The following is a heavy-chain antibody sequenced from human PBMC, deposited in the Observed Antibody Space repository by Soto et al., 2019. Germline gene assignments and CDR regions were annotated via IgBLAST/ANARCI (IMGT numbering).Heavy chain of an antibody. J-gene: IGHJ2*01. Sequence: QVQLVHSGAEVKKPGSSVKVSCKASGGTFSSYTISWVRQAPGQGLEWMGRIIPILGIANYAQKFQGRVTITADKSTSTAYMELSSLRSEDTAVYYCASSNYSWGSYRDFDLWGRGTLVTVSS. CDR3: ASSNYSWGSYRDFDL. CDR2: IIPILGIA. D-gene: IGHD3-16*02. V-gene: IGHV1-69*02. CDR1: GGTFSSYT.